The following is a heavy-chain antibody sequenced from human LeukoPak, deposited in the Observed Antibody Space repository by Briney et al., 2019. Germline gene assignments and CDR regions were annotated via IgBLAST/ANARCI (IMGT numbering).Heavy chain of an antibody. Sequence: GRSLRLSCAASGFTFSSYAMHWVRQAPGKGLEWVAVISYDGSNKYYADSVKGRFTISRDNSKNTLYLQMNSLRAEDTAVYSCARDPSYYDSSGYLNWGQGTLVTVSS. D-gene: IGHD3-22*01. CDR2: ISYDGSNK. CDR3: ARDPSYYDSSGYLN. V-gene: IGHV3-30-3*01. CDR1: GFTFSSYA. J-gene: IGHJ4*02.